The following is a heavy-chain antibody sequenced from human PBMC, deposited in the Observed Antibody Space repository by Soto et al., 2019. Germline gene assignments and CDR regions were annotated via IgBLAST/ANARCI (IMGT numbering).Heavy chain of an antibody. J-gene: IGHJ3*02. CDR1: GGSFGIYC. Sequence: SETRSLTRSVYGGSFGIYCTKLHSLLHGKGREWIGQINQGGSTNYSPSLKSRVTVSVDPSNHQFSGKVPSVTAADAAVYYCARARYSDSSGFYDAFDNWGQGTMVTVSS. V-gene: IGHV4-34*01. CDR2: INQGGST. CDR3: ARARYSDSSGFYDAFDN. D-gene: IGHD3-22*01.